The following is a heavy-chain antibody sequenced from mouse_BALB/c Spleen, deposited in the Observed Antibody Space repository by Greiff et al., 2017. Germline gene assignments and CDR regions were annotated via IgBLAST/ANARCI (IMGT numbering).Heavy chain of an antibody. D-gene: IGHD2-10*01. Sequence: QVQLQQPGAELVKPGASVKLSCKASGYTFTSYWMHWVKQRPGQGLEWIGEINPSNGRTNYNEKFKSKATLTVDKSSSTAYMQLSSLTSEDSAVYYCTRETYYGNYVRAMDYWGQGTSVTVSS. V-gene: IGHV1S81*02. CDR1: GYTFTSYW. CDR3: TRETYYGNYVRAMDY. CDR2: INPSNGRT. J-gene: IGHJ4*01.